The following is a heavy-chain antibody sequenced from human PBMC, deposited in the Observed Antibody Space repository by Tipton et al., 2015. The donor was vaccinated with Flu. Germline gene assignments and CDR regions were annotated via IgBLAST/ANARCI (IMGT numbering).Heavy chain of an antibody. V-gene: IGHV4-38-2*02. Sequence: TLSLTCTVSDCSVSSGYYWGWIRQSPGKGLEWMGVIHHRGNTYYNPSLKSRVTVSMDMSKNQFSLKMTSVTAADTAVFYCVRGIYISSSWYVGRGDPNKNDYWGQGTLVTVSS. CDR1: DCSVSSGYY. D-gene: IGHD6-13*01. CDR3: VRGIYISSSWYVGRGDPNKNDY. CDR2: IHHRGNT. J-gene: IGHJ4*02.